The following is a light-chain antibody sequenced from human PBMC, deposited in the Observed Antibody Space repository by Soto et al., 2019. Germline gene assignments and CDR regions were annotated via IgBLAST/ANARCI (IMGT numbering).Light chain of an antibody. Sequence: DIQMTQSPSTLSASVGDRVTITCRASQRISGWLAWYQQKPGKAPKLLIYNASSLKSGVPSRFSGSGFGPDYTVNISSLQPDDSATYYCQNCQQQSITFGQGTQV. J-gene: IGKJ1*01. CDR1: QRISGW. CDR2: NAS. CDR3: QNCQQQSIT. V-gene: IGKV1-5*01.